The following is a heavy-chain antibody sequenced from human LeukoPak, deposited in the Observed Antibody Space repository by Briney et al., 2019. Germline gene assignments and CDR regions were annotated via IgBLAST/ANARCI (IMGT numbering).Heavy chain of an antibody. CDR1: GFTSSSYA. CDR3: ANFLTGFGTDY. Sequence: GGSLRLSCAASGFTSSSYAMSWVRPAPGKGLEWVSAISGSGGSTYYADSVKGRFTISRDNSKNTLYLQMNSLRAEDTAVYYCANFLTGFGTDYWGQGTLVTVSS. D-gene: IGHD3-9*01. CDR2: ISGSGGST. V-gene: IGHV3-23*01. J-gene: IGHJ4*02.